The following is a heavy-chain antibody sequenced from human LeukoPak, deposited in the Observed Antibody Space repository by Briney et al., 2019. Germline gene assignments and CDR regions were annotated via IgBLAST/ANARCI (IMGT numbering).Heavy chain of an antibody. J-gene: IGHJ3*02. Sequence: GGSLRLSCAASGFAVSSNYMSWVRQAPGKGLEWVSVIYSGGSTYYADSVKGRFTISRDNSKNTLYLQMNSLRAEDTAVYYCARVLHLDAFDIWAKGQWSPSLQ. D-gene: IGHD1-26*01. V-gene: IGHV3-66*01. CDR2: IYSGGST. CDR1: GFAVSSNY. CDR3: ARVLHLDAFDI.